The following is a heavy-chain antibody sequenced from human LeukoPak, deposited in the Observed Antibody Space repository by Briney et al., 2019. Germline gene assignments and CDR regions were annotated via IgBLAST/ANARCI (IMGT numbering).Heavy chain of an antibody. D-gene: IGHD2-21*02. V-gene: IGHV3-30*18. Sequence: GGSLRLSCEASGFTFIGYGMHWVRQAPGKGLEWVAGISYDGSNQYYTDSVKGRFTISRDNSKNTLYLQMNSLRPEDTAVYYCAKPRGGDSWAFDFWGQGAMVTVSS. CDR2: ISYDGSNQ. CDR1: GFTFIGYG. J-gene: IGHJ3*01. CDR3: AKPRGGDSWAFDF.